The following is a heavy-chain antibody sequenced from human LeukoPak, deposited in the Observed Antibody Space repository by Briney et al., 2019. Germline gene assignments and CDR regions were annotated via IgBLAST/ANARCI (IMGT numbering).Heavy chain of an antibody. Sequence: SVKVSCKASGGTFSSYAISWVRQAPGQGLEWMGRIIPILGIANYAQKFQGRVTITADKSTSTAYMELSSLRSEDTAVYYCARDAEITFGGGPYCFDYWGQGTLVTVSS. J-gene: IGHJ4*02. D-gene: IGHD3-16*01. CDR1: GGTFSSYA. CDR3: ARDAEITFGGGPYCFDY. CDR2: IIPILGIA. V-gene: IGHV1-69*04.